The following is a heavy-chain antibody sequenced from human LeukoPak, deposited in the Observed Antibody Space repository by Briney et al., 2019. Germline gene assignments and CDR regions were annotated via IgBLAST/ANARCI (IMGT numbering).Heavy chain of an antibody. CDR3: ARSPAGANYYLHV. CDR2: ISSSGSTM. D-gene: IGHD1-14*01. V-gene: IGHV3-48*03. J-gene: IGHJ6*03. CDR1: GLTFSSYE. Sequence: PGGSLRLSCAASGLTFSSYERNWGPRAPGKGLECVSYISSSGSTMYYADSVKGRFTISGDNAKNSLSLQMNSLRAEDTAVYYCARSPAGANYYLHVWGKGTTVTISS.